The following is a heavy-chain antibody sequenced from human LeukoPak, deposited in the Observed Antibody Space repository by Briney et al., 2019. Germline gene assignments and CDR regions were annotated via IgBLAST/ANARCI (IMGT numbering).Heavy chain of an antibody. CDR3: ARGGRRKDDAFDI. Sequence: ASVKVSFNASGYTFTSYYMHWVRQAPGQGLEWMGIINPSGGSTSYAQKFQGRVTMTRDTSTSTVYMELSSLRSEDTAVYYCARGGRRKDDAFDIWGQGTMVTVSS. V-gene: IGHV1-46*01. J-gene: IGHJ3*02. CDR1: GYTFTSYY. CDR2: INPSGGST.